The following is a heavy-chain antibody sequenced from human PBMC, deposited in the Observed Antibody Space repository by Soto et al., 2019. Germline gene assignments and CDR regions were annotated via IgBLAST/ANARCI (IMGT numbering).Heavy chain of an antibody. CDR3: ARIPRARAGTSFPGEYYFDY. J-gene: IGHJ4*02. Sequence: SGPTLVNPTETLTLTCTVSGFSLSNARMGVSWIRQPPGKALEWLAYIFSNDEKSYSTSLKSRLTISKDTSKSQVVLTMTNMDPVDTATYYCARIPRARAGTSFPGEYYFDYWGQGTLVTVSS. CDR2: IFSNDEK. CDR1: GFSLSNARMG. V-gene: IGHV2-26*01. D-gene: IGHD1-1*01.